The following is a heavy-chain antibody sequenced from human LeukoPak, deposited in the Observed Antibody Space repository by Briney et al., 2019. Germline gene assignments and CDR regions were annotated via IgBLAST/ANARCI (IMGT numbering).Heavy chain of an antibody. CDR1: GFTFSSYA. V-gene: IGHV3-64*01. CDR3: ARGTTVTTVYYFDY. J-gene: IGHJ4*02. Sequence: QAGGSLRLSCAASGFTFSSYAMHWVRQAPGKGLEYVSAISNYGGSTYYANSVKGRFTISRDNSKNTLYLQMGSLRTEDMAVYYCARGTTVTTVYYFDYWGQGTLVTVSS. D-gene: IGHD4-17*01. CDR2: ISNYGGST.